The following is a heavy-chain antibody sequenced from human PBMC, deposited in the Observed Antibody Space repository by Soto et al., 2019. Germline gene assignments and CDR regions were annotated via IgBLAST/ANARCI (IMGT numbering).Heavy chain of an antibody. Sequence: GASVKVSCKASGYTFTSYAIHWVRQAPGQRLEWMGWINAGNANTKYSQKFQGRVTITRDTSASTAYMELSSLRYEDTAVYYCARDLLLYCSGGSCYPFDGMDVWGQGTTVTAP. V-gene: IGHV1-3*01. CDR1: GYTFTSYA. CDR2: INAGNANT. D-gene: IGHD2-15*01. CDR3: ARDLLLYCSGGSCYPFDGMDV. J-gene: IGHJ6*02.